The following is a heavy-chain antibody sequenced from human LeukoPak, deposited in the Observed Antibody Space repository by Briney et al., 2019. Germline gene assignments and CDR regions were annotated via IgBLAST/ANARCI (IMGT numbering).Heavy chain of an antibody. V-gene: IGHV3-48*03. CDR3: AKYFPHYYESSHGMDA. Sequence: PGGSLRLSCAASGFSFGGYEMNWVRQAPGKGLEWVSYISTTGSTVYYADSVEGRFTISRDNAKNLLYLQMNSLRAEDAAVYYCAKYFPHYYESSHGMDAWGQGTTVTVSS. D-gene: IGHD3-22*01. J-gene: IGHJ6*02. CDR2: ISTTGSTV. CDR1: GFSFGGYE.